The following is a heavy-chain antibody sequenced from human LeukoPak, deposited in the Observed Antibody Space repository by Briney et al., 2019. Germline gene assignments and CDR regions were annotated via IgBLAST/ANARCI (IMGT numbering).Heavy chain of an antibody. CDR2: IKSKTDGGTT. CDR3: TTDIVVEVQLDS. CDR1: GFTFNNAW. V-gene: IGHV3-15*01. Sequence: GGSLRLSCAASGFTFNNAWMSWVHQAPGKGLEWVGRIKSKTDGGTTEYGAPVKGRFTISRDDSKNTLYLQMNSLKTEDTAVYYCTTDIVVEVQLDSWGQGTLVTVSS. D-gene: IGHD2-2*01. J-gene: IGHJ4*02.